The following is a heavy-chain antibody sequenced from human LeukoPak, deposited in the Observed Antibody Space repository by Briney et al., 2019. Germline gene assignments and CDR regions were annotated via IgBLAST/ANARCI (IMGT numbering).Heavy chain of an antibody. V-gene: IGHV1-18*01. J-gene: IGHJ5*01. Sequence: ASVKVSCKATSRISWVRQAPGQGLEWMGWIGTYGGDTYYAQKFQGRITVTTDTSTSTVYMEMRNLRSDDTAVYYCARDLWNFYDDSGYNRDFDSWGQGTLVTVSS. D-gene: IGHD3-22*01. CDR1: TSR. CDR3: ARDLWNFYDDSGYNRDFDS. CDR2: IGTYGGDT.